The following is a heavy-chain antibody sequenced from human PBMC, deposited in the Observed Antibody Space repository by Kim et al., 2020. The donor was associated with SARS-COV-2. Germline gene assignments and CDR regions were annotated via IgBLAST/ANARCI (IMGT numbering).Heavy chain of an antibody. J-gene: IGHJ4*03. CDR3: AKDRGRAGLLLDY. Sequence: GGSLRLSCAASGFTFSSYGMHWVRQAPGKGLEWVAVISYDGSNKYYADSVKGRFTISRDNSKNTLYLQMNSLRAEDTAVYYCAKDRGRAGLLLDYWGQGT. CDR1: GFTFSSYG. V-gene: IGHV3-30*18. D-gene: IGHD3-22*01. CDR2: ISYDGSNK.